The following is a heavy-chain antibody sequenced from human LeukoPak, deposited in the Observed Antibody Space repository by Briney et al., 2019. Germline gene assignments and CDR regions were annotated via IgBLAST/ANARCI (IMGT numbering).Heavy chain of an antibody. Sequence: SETLSLTCTVSRGSISSYYWSWIRQPPGKGLEWIGYIYNSGNTNYNPSLKSRVTISEDTSTNQVSLRLSFVTAADTAVYYCARHERRGGGPCSTGRWFDPWGQGTLVTVSS. CDR1: RGSISSYY. V-gene: IGHV4-59*08. CDR2: IYNSGNT. J-gene: IGHJ5*02. CDR3: ARHERRGGGPCSTGRWFDP. D-gene: IGHD2-15*01.